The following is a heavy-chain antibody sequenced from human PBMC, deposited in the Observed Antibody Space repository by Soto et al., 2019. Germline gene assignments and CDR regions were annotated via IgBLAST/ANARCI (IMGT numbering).Heavy chain of an antibody. J-gene: IGHJ5*02. Sequence: QVQLQESGPGLVKPSGTLSLTCAVSGGSISSSNWWSWVRQPPGKGLEWIGENYHSGSTNYNPSRKSRITKSVDKSKNQFSLKLSSVTAADTAVYYCARAYDYSSNGFDPWGQGTLVTVSS. CDR1: GGSISSSNW. CDR2: NYHSGST. D-gene: IGHD4-4*01. CDR3: ARAYDYSSNGFDP. V-gene: IGHV4-4*02.